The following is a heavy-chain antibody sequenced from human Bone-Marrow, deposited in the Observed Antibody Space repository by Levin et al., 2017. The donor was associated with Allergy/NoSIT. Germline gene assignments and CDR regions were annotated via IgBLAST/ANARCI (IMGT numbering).Heavy chain of an antibody. CDR3: ARLGGGSPYYYYGMDV. V-gene: IGHV4-59*08. CDR2: IYYSGTT. D-gene: IGHD3-16*01. J-gene: IGHJ6*02. Sequence: SETLSLTCSVSGGSISGYYWSWLRQPPGKGLEWIGYIYYSGTTEYIPSLKSRVTISLDTSNKQFSLTLTSVTAADAAVYYCARLGGGSPYYYYGMDVWGLGTTVTVSS. CDR1: GGSISGYY.